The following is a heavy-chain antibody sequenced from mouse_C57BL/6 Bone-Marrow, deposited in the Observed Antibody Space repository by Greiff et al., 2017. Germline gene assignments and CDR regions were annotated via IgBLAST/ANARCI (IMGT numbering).Heavy chain of an antibody. CDR2: FYPGSVSI. CDR3: ARHGDYYYGSSPWYFDV. Sequence: QGLAWIGWFYPGSVSIKYYETFKDKATLTADKSSSTVYMELSRLTYEDYAVYFCARHGDYYYGSSPWYFDVWGTGTTVTVSS. J-gene: IGHJ1*03. V-gene: IGHV1-62-2*01. D-gene: IGHD1-1*01.